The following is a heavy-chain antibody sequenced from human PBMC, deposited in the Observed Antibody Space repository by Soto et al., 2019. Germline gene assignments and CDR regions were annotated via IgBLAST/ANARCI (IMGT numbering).Heavy chain of an antibody. J-gene: IGHJ4*02. Sequence: ASVKVSCKASGYTFTSYAMHWVRQAPGQRLEWMGWINAGNGNTKYSQKFQGRVTITRDTSASTAYMELSSLRSEDTAVYYCARDSLTSLRFLEWLLSENYFDYWGQGTLVTVSS. CDR3: ARDSLTSLRFLEWLLSENYFDY. V-gene: IGHV1-3*01. D-gene: IGHD3-3*01. CDR1: GYTFTSYA. CDR2: INAGNGNT.